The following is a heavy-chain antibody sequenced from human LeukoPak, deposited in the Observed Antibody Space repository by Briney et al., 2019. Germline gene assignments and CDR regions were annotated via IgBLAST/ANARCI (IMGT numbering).Heavy chain of an antibody. D-gene: IGHD3-10*01. CDR1: GFTFDDYA. CDR3: AKDWITGYGSGSYYSPGFDY. J-gene: IGHJ4*02. V-gene: IGHV3-9*01. Sequence: PGGSPRLSCAASGFTFDDYAMHWVRQAPGKGLEWVSGISWNSGSIGYADSVKGRFTISRDNAKNSLYLQMNSLRAEDTALYYCAKDWITGYGSGSYYSPGFDYWGQGTLVTVSS. CDR2: ISWNSGSI.